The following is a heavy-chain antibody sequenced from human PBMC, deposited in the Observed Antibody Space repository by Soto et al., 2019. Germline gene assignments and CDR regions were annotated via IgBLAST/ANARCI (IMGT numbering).Heavy chain of an antibody. J-gene: IGHJ4*02. D-gene: IGHD3-22*01. CDR3: ARGGDYYDSSGYLGLYFDY. CDR2: IYYSGST. Sequence: SETLSLTCTVSGGSISSGGYYWSWIRQHPGKGLEWIGYIYYSGSTYYNPSLKSRVTISVDTSKNQFSLKLSSVTAADTAVYYCARGGDYYDSSGYLGLYFDYWGQGTLVTVSS. CDR1: GGSISSGGYY. V-gene: IGHV4-31*03.